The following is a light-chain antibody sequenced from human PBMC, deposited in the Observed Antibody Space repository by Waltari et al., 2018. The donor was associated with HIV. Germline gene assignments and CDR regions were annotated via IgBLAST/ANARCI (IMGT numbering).Light chain of an antibody. CDR2: DAS. CDR3: QQLHTFPLT. V-gene: IGKV1-9*01. J-gene: IGKJ4*01. Sequence: DLQLTQSPSFLSASVGARVTVACRASQDISDFLAWYQQKPGIAPRLLIYDASTLYTGVPSRFRGSGSGTEFTLTISSLQPEDFASYYCQQLHTFPLTFGGGTKV. CDR1: QDISDF.